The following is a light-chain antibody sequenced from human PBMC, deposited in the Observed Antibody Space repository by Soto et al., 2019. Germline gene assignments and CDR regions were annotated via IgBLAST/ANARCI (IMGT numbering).Light chain of an antibody. CDR1: GSALVNYNL. CDR2: EST. Sequence: QSALTQPASVSGSPGQSITISCTGTGSALVNYNLVSWYQQPPGQAPRPVIYESTKRPSGVSDRFSASKSVNTASLTISGLQAEDEADYYSCSCVSGSPFDVLFGGGTKVTVL. V-gene: IGLV2-23*01. CDR3: CSCVSGSPFDVL. J-gene: IGLJ3*02.